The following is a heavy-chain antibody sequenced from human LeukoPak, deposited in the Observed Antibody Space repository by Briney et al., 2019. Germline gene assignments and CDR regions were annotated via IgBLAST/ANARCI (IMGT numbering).Heavy chain of an antibody. D-gene: IGHD7-27*01. J-gene: IGHJ5*02. CDR3: ARVNGWGSEWFDH. CDR1: GFTFSIYS. V-gene: IGHV3-48*01. Sequence: GGSLRLSCAASGFTFSIYSMNTVRQAPGKGLEWVSYISSSSSTIYYADSVKGRFTISRDNAKNSLYLQMNSLTAEDTAVYYCARVNGWGSEWFDHWGQGTLVTVSS. CDR2: ISSSSSTI.